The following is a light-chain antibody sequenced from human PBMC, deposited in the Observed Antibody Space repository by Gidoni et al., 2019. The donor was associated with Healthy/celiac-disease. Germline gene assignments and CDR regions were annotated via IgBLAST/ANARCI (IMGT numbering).Light chain of an antibody. CDR2: DVS. J-gene: IGLJ2*01. V-gene: IGLV2-14*01. Sequence: QSSLTHPASVSGSPGQSITISCTGTSSDIGGYNYVSWYQQHPGKAPKLMIYDVSNRPSGVSNRFSGFKSGNTASLTISGLQAEDEADYYCSSYTSSSILVFGGGTKLTVL. CDR1: SSDIGGYNY. CDR3: SSYTSSSILV.